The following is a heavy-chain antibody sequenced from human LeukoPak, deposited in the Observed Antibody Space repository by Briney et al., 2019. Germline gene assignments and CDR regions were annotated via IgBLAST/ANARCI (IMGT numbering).Heavy chain of an antibody. J-gene: IGHJ5*02. CDR3: ASKGDYDSSGYWPHWFDP. CDR2: INHSGST. D-gene: IGHD3-22*01. CDR1: GXSFSGYY. V-gene: IGHV4-34*01. Sequence: SETLSLTCAVYGXSFSGYYWSWIRQPPGKGLEWIGEINHSGSTNYNPSLKSPVTISVDTSKNQFSLKLSSVTAADTAVYYCASKGDYDSSGYWPHWFDPWGQGTLVTVSS.